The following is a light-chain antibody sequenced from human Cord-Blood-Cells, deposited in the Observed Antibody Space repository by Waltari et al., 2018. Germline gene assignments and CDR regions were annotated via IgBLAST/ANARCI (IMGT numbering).Light chain of an antibody. J-gene: IGKJ4*01. CDR3: KQYNNRPPRT. CDR2: GAS. CDR1: HGVSSC. Sequence: EIVLTTSRATLSVSPGVSTSLPYRPSHGVSSCLAWYQQSPGRSPRLLIYGASTTATGIPARCSGSGSGTEFTLTIRSLQSEVYAVYYCKQYNNRPPRTFGGGSKVEIK. V-gene: IGKV3-15*01.